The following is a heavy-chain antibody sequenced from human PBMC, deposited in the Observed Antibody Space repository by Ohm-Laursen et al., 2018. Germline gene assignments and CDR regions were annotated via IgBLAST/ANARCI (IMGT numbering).Heavy chain of an antibody. J-gene: IGHJ5*02. D-gene: IGHD3-22*01. CDR3: AGDYYDSSGYLRGWFDP. Sequence: SLRLSCAASGFTVSSNYMSWVRQAPGKGLEWVSVIYSGGSTYYADSVKGRFTISRDNSKNTLYLQMNSLRAEDTAVYYCAGDYYDSSGYLRGWFDPWGQGTLVTVSS. CDR2: IYSGGST. CDR1: GFTVSSNY. V-gene: IGHV3-53*01.